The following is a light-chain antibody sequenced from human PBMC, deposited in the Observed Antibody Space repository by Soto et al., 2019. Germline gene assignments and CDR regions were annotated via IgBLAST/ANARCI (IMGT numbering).Light chain of an antibody. J-gene: IGLJ2*01. CDR3: SSYTTSHTVV. V-gene: IGLV2-14*01. CDR1: SSDVGAYNY. CDR2: DVS. Sequence: QSALTQPASVSGSPGQSITISCTGTSSDVGAYNYVSWYQQHPGKAPKLMIYDVSNRPSGVSNRFSGSKSGNTASLTISGLQTEDETGYYCSSYTTSHTVVFGGGTKLTVL.